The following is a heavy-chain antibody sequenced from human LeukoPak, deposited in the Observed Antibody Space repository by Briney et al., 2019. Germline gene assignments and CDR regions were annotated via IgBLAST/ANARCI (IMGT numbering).Heavy chain of an antibody. J-gene: IGHJ4*02. V-gene: IGHV3-21*01. D-gene: IGHD3-10*01. CDR2: ISSRSTYI. CDR3: AARDSYGSGSYPIDY. Sequence: PGGSLRLSCAASGFTFRSYSMNCVRQAPGKGLEWVSSISSRSTYIYYADSLKGRFTISRDNAKNSLYLQMNSLRAEDTAVYYCAARDSYGSGSYPIDYWGQGTLVTVSS. CDR1: GFTFRSYS.